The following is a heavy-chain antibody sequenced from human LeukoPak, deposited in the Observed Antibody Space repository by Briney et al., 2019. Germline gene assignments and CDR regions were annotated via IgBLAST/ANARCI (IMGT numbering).Heavy chain of an antibody. D-gene: IGHD2-15*01. CDR2: ISTTSTYI. CDR3: ARVVGKVFKDINGYYFDY. V-gene: IGHV3-21*01. J-gene: IGHJ4*02. Sequence: PGGSRRLSCAACGFTFSSYSMNWVRQAPGKGLEWVSSISTTSTYIYYADSVEGRFAISRDNAKDSLYLQMNSLRAEDSAVYYCARVVGKVFKDINGYYFDYWGQGILVTVSS. CDR1: GFTFSSYS.